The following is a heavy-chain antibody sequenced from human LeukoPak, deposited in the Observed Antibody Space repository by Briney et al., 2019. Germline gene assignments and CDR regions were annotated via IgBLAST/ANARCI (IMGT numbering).Heavy chain of an antibody. CDR3: ARTYSSFDY. D-gene: IGHD6-19*01. Sequence: PGESLRLSCAASGFTFSSYSMNWVRQAPGKGLEWVSYISSSSNTIYYADSVKGRFTISRDNTKNTLYLQMNSLRAEDTAVYYCARTYSSFDYWGQGTLVTVSS. V-gene: IGHV3-48*04. CDR1: GFTFSSYS. CDR2: ISSSSNTI. J-gene: IGHJ4*02.